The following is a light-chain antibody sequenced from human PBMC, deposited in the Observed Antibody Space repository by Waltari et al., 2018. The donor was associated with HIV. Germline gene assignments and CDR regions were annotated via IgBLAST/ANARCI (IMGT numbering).Light chain of an antibody. CDR1: GPNIGTYS. CDR3: AVWDDSLGGAV. V-gene: IGLV1-47*01. Sequence: QSVVTQPPSASGTPGQRVTIACSGSGPNIGTYSVNWYQHFPGTAPKLLIYMNDQRPSGVPGRVSGSQSGTSASLAISGLQYDDEADYYCAVWDDSLGGAVFGGGTKLTVL. J-gene: IGLJ2*01. CDR2: MND.